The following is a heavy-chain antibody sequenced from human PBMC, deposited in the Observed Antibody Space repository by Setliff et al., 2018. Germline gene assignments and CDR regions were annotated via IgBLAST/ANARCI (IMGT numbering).Heavy chain of an antibody. Sequence: SETLSLTCTVSGGSISSSSYYWGWIRQPPGKGLEWIGSIYYSGSTYYNPSLKSRVTISVDTSKNQFSLKLSSVTAADTAVYYCARTLLLSPYYYDYWGLGTLVTVSS. V-gene: IGHV4-39*07. D-gene: IGHD2-21*01. CDR1: GGSISSSSYY. J-gene: IGHJ4*02. CDR2: IYYSGST. CDR3: ARTLLLSPYYYDY.